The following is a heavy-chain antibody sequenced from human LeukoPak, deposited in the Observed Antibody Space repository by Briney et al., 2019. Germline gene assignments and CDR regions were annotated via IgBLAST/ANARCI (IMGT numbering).Heavy chain of an antibody. CDR3: ARSLHSSYFDY. Sequence: SQTLSLTCVLSGDSVSSNSAAWHWLRQSPSSGLEWLGRTYYRSKWYNDNAVSVKSRITINPDTSKNQFSLQLNSVTPEDTAVYYCARSLHSSYFDYWGQGALVTVSS. CDR2: TYYRSKWYN. V-gene: IGHV6-1*01. CDR1: GDSVSSNSAA. J-gene: IGHJ4*02. D-gene: IGHD2-15*01.